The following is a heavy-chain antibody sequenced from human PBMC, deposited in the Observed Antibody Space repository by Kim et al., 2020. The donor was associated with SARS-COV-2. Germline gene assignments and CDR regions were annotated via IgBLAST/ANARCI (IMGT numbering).Heavy chain of an antibody. V-gene: IGHV5-10-1*01. J-gene: IGHJ4*02. D-gene: IGHD6-13*01. Sequence: NYSPSFQGHVTISADKSISTAYLQWSSLKASDTAMYYCARFNWSAAGIGHWGQGTLVTVSS. CDR3: ARFNWSAAGIGH.